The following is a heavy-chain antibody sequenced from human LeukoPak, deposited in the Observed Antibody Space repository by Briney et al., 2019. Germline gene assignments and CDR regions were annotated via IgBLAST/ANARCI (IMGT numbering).Heavy chain of an antibody. CDR2: IYYSGST. CDR1: GGSISSSGYY. Sequence: PSETLSLTCTVSGGSISSSGYYWGWIRQPPGKGLEWIGSIYYSGSTYYNPSLKSRVTISVDTSKNQFSLKLSSVTAADTAVYYCARVLNGDSLLDYWGQGTLVTVSS. J-gene: IGHJ4*02. D-gene: IGHD4-17*01. V-gene: IGHV4-39*07. CDR3: ARVLNGDSLLDY.